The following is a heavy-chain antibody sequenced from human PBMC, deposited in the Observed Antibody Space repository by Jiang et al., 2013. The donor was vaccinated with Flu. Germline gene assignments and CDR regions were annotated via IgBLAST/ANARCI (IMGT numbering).Heavy chain of an antibody. V-gene: IGHV1-46*01. CDR1: GYSFTRYY. Sequence: VQLVESGAEVKKPGASVQVSCKTSGYSFTRYYMHWVRQAPGQRLEWMGIINPSGGSTAYAQKFQGRVSMTRDKSASTVYMELSSLRSEDTAVYYCVRDADTASGSSDYWGRGTLVTVSS. D-gene: IGHD5-18*01. CDR3: VRDADTASGSSDY. J-gene: IGHJ4*02. CDR2: INPSGGST.